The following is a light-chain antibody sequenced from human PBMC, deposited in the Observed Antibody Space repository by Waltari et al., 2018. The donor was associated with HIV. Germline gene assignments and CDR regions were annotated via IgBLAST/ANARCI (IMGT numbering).Light chain of an antibody. CDR3: EQSYGSPRT. CDR1: QRIGKY. CDR2: SAS. V-gene: IGKV1-39*01. J-gene: IGKJ1*01. Sequence: DIQMTQSPNSQSASVGERVTTGGRSSQRIGKYVNWYQQRSGKRPRLLIFSASTLQSGVSPRFTGGGSGTDFTLTINNLQFEDFATYYCEQSYGSPRTFGQGT.